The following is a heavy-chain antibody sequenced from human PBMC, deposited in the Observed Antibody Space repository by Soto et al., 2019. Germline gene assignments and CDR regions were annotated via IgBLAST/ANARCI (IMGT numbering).Heavy chain of an antibody. V-gene: IGHV4-30-4*01. CDR2: IYYSGST. J-gene: IGHJ5*02. D-gene: IGHD3-22*01. Sequence: PSETLSLTCTVSVGSISSGDYYWSWILQPPGKGLEWIGYIYYSGSTYYNPSLKSRVTISVDTSKNQFSLKLSSVTAADTAVYYCARGAWLLSYDTNWFDPWGQGTLVTVSS. CDR1: VGSISSGDYY. CDR3: ARGAWLLSYDTNWFDP.